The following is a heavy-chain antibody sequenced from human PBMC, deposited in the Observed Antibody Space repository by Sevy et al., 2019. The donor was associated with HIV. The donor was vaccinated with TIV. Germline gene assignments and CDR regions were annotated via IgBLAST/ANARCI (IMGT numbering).Heavy chain of an antibody. V-gene: IGHV1-2*02. CDR1: GYTFTGYY. CDR3: ASVSKTYYDFWSGYYILYYGMDV. J-gene: IGHJ6*02. Sequence: ASVKVSCKASGYTFTGYYMHWVRQAPGQGLEWMGWINPNSGGTNYAQKFQGRVTMTRDTSISTAYMERSRLRSDDTAVYYCASVSKTYYDFWSGYYILYYGMDVWGQGTTVTVSS. CDR2: INPNSGGT. D-gene: IGHD3-3*01.